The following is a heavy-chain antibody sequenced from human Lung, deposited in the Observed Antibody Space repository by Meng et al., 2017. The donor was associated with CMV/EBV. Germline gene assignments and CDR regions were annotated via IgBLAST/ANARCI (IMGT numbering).Heavy chain of an antibody. CDR3: ARSWDGMDV. Sequence: GGSXRLSCAVSGFTFSAYAMNWVRQAPGKGLEWVTSISTTSTYIYYADSVKGRFTISRDNAQNSVYLQMNSLSAEDTGVYYCARSWDGMDVWGQGTTVTVSS. V-gene: IGHV3-21*01. D-gene: IGHD6-13*01. CDR1: GFTFSAYA. J-gene: IGHJ6*02. CDR2: ISTTSTYI.